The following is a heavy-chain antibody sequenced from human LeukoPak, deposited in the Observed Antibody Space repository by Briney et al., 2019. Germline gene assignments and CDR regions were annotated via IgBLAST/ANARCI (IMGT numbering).Heavy chain of an antibody. D-gene: IGHD1-1*01. J-gene: IGHJ3*02. V-gene: IGHV3-71*01. CDR1: GFTFSNYD. Sequence: GGSLRLSCAASGFTFSNYDMSWVRQAPGKGLEWVGIIRNKANGGKTEKTTSVKGRFTISRDDSKSITYLQMNSLRAEDTAVYYCAKEMNGRRRSDAFDIWGQGTMVSVSS. CDR3: AKEMNGRRRSDAFDI. CDR2: IRNKANGGKT.